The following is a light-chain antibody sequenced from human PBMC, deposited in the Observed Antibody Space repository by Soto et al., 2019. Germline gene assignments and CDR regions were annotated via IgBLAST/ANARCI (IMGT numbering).Light chain of an antibody. CDR3: AAWDDTLNGLV. J-gene: IGLJ2*01. CDR1: SSNIGSNY. V-gene: IGLV1-47*01. Sequence: QSVLTQPPSASGTPGQRVTISCSGSSSNIGSNYVYWYQQVPGTAPRLLMYRASQRPSGVPDRFSGSKSGTSASLAISGLRSEDDADYYCAAWDDTLNGLVFGGGTKLTVL. CDR2: RAS.